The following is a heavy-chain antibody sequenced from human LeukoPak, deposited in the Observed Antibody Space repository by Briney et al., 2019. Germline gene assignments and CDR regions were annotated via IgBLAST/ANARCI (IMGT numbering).Heavy chain of an antibody. Sequence: PSETLSLTCTVSGGSIRSSYYYWGWIRQPPGKGLEWIGSIYDSGSTYYNPSLKSRVTISVDTSKSQFSLKLNSVTAADTAVYYCARSYRSSPEYFQHWGQGTLVTVSS. J-gene: IGHJ1*01. CDR2: IYDSGST. V-gene: IGHV4-39*01. CDR1: GGSIRSSYYY. D-gene: IGHD3-10*01. CDR3: ARSYRSSPEYFQH.